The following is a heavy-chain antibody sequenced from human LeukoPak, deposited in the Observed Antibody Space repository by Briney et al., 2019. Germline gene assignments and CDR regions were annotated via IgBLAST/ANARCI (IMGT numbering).Heavy chain of an antibody. CDR3: AREAPPYCSGGSCYGFDY. CDR2: IIPIFGTA. J-gene: IGHJ4*02. CDR1: GGTFSSYA. Sequence: ASVKVSCKASGGTFSSYAISWVRQAPGQGLEWMGRIIPIFGTANYAQKFQGRVTITTDESTSTAYMELSSLTSEDTAVYYCAREAPPYCSGGSCYGFDYWGQGTLVTVSS. D-gene: IGHD2-15*01. V-gene: IGHV1-69*05.